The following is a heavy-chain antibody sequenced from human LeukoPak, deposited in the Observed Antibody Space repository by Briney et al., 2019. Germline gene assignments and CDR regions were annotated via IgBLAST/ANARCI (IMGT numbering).Heavy chain of an antibody. Sequence: ASVKVSCKASGYTFTSYYMHWVRQAPGQGLEWMGWISAYNGNTNYAQKLQGRVTMTTDTSTSTAYMELRSLRSDDTAVYYCARVYSGSSSFDYWGQGTLVTVSS. J-gene: IGHJ4*02. CDR3: ARVYSGSSSFDY. D-gene: IGHD1-26*01. CDR2: ISAYNGNT. V-gene: IGHV1-18*04. CDR1: GYTFTSYY.